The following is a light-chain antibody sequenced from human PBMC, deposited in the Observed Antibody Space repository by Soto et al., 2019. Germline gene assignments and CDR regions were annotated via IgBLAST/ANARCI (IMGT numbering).Light chain of an antibody. CDR2: EAC. CDR3: QQRSNWPLT. V-gene: IGKV3-11*01. CDR1: QSVSSY. Sequence: EIVLTLTPATLSLSTGERAILSCRASQSVSSYLAWYQQSPGQAPRLLIYEACNRATCIPARFRGSEYGTDFTLTISSLEPEDFAVYSCQQRSNWPLTLDGGTKGDTK. J-gene: IGKJ4*01.